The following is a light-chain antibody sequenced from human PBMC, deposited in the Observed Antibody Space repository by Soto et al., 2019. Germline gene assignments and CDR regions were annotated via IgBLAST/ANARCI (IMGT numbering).Light chain of an antibody. V-gene: IGKV1-5*03. CDR1: PSISTW. Sequence: DIRMTQSPSTLSASVGDRVTITCRASPSISTWLAWYQQKPGKAPKLLIYEASTLERGVPSRFSGSGSGTEFTLTISSLQPDDSATFYCQHYDRFSLTFGGGTKVEVK. CDR2: EAS. J-gene: IGKJ4*01. CDR3: QHYDRFSLT.